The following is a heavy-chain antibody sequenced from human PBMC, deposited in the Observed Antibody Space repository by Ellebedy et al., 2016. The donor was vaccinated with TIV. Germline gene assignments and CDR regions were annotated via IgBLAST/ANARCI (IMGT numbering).Heavy chain of an antibody. CDR3: AKSRRTMTTSAGDV. V-gene: IGHV3-23*01. J-gene: IGHJ6*02. CDR2: ISGSGGST. CDR1: GFTFSSYA. D-gene: IGHD4-17*01. Sequence: PGGSLRLSCATSGFTFSSYAMTWVRQAPGKGLEWVSVISGSGGSTYYAESVRGRFTISRDNSKNTLYLQMNSLRAEDTAVYYCAKSRRTMTTSAGDVWGQGTTVTVSS.